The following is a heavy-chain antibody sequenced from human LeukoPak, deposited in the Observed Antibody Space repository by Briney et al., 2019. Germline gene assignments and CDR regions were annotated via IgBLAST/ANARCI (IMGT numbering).Heavy chain of an antibody. CDR2: IWYDGSNK. Sequence: PGRSLRLSCAASGFTFSSYGMHWVRQAPGKGLEWVAVIWYDGSNKYYADSVKVRFTISRDNSKNTLYLQMHSLRAEDTAVYYCARALDYGDYVPLDVWGKGTTVTVSS. V-gene: IGHV3-33*01. J-gene: IGHJ6*04. CDR1: GFTFSSYG. CDR3: ARALDYGDYVPLDV. D-gene: IGHD4-17*01.